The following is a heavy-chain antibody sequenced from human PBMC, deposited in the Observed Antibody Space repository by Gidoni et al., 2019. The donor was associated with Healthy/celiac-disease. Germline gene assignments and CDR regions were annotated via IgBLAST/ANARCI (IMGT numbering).Heavy chain of an antibody. D-gene: IGHD5-18*01. V-gene: IGHV4-59*08. CDR2: IYYSGST. Sequence: QVQLQESGPGLVKPSETLSLTCTVSGGSISSYYWSWIRQPPGKGLEWIGYIYYSGSTNYNPALKSRVTISVDTSKNQFSLKLSSVTAADTAVYYCARHEGGYSYGEPFPCDYWGQGTLVTVSS. J-gene: IGHJ4*02. CDR1: GGSISSYY. CDR3: ARHEGGYSYGEPFPCDY.